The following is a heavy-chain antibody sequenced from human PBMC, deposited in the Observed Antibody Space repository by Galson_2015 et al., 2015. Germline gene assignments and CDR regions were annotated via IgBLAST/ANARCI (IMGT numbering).Heavy chain of an antibody. D-gene: IGHD2-15*01. CDR3: ARVYCSGGSCYYPYYYYYMDV. V-gene: IGHV3-21*01. J-gene: IGHJ6*03. CDR1: GFTFSSYS. CDR2: ISTSSSYI. Sequence: SLRLSCAASGFTFSSYSMNWVRQAPGKGLEWVSSISTSSSYIYYADSVKGRFTISRDNAKNSLYLQMNSLRAEDTAVYYCARVYCSGGSCYYPYYYYYMDVWGKGTTVTVSS.